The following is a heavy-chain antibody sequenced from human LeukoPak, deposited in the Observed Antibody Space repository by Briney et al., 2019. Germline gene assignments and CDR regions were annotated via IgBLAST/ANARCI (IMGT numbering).Heavy chain of an antibody. D-gene: IGHD2-15*01. CDR2: ISAYNGNT. CDR1: GYTFTSYG. V-gene: IGHV1-18*01. CDR3: ARDVGYCSGGSCYLFTD. Sequence: ASVKVSCKASGYTFTSYGISWVRQAPGQGLEWMGWISAYNGNTNYAQKLQGRVTMTTDTSTSTAYMELRSLRSDDTAVYYCARDVGYCSGGSCYLFTDWGRGTLVTVSS. J-gene: IGHJ4*02.